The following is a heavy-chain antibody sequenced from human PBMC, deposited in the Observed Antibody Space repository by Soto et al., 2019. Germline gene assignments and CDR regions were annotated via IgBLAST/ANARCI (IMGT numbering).Heavy chain of an antibody. CDR2: IWYDGSNK. CDR1: GFTFSSYG. J-gene: IGHJ6*02. CDR3: ARGGLLWFGELPTDEYYYGMDV. D-gene: IGHD3-10*01. Sequence: QVQLVESGGGVVQPGRSLRLSCAASGFTFSSYGMHWVRQAPGKGLEWVAVIWYDGSNKYYADSVKGRFTISRDNSKNTLYLQMNSLRAEDTAVYYCARGGLLWFGELPTDEYYYGMDVWGQGTTVTVSS. V-gene: IGHV3-33*01.